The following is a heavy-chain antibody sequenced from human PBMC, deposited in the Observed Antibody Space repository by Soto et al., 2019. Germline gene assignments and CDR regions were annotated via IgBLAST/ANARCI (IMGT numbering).Heavy chain of an antibody. CDR1: GFTFSSYG. V-gene: IGHV3-33*01. J-gene: IGHJ3*02. CDR2: IWYDGSKK. D-gene: IGHD3-16*01. CDR3: ARDSRYDYVWGGAFDI. Sequence: QVQLVESGGGVVQPGRSLRLSCAASGFTFSSYGMHWVRQAPGKGMEWVAVIWYDGSKKYYADSVKGRFTISRDNSKNTLYLQMNSLGDADTAVYYCARDSRYDYVWGGAFDIWGQGTMVTVSS.